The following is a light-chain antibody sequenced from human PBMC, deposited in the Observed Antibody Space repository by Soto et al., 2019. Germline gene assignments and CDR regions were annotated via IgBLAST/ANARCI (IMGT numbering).Light chain of an antibody. Sequence: DIQLTQSPASLSASVGDRVTITCRASQSISSYLNWYQQKPGKAPKLLIYAASSLQSGVPSRFSGSGSGTDFTLTICSLQPEDCATYYSQQSYSTLWTVGQGTKVEIK. CDR3: QQSYSTLWT. CDR1: QSISSY. J-gene: IGKJ1*01. CDR2: AAS. V-gene: IGKV1-39*01.